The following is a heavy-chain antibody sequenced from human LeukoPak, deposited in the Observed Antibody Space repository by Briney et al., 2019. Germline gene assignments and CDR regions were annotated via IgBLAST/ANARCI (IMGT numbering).Heavy chain of an antibody. V-gene: IGHV3-7*01. CDR1: GFTFKSYW. CDR2: INQDGSEK. D-gene: IGHD1-26*01. J-gene: IGHJ4*02. Sequence: GGSLRLSCAASGFTFKSYWMSWVRQAPGKGLEWVANINQDGSEKYYVDSVKGRFTISRDNAKNSLYLQMNSLRGEDTAAYYCAGDEGGSYYYYWGQGTLVTVSS. CDR3: AGDEGGSYYYY.